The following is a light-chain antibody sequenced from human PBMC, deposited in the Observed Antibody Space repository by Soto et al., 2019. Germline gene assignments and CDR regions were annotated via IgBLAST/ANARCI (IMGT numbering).Light chain of an antibody. Sequence: DMKRAESRTSLDASVGDIVTITCRASQSISSYLNWYQQKPGKAPKLLIYAASSLQSGVPSRFSVSGSGTDFTLTISSLQPEDFATYYCQRSYSTPITFGQGTRLEIK. J-gene: IGKJ5*01. CDR1: QSISSY. CDR2: AAS. CDR3: QRSYSTPIT. V-gene: IGKV1-39*01.